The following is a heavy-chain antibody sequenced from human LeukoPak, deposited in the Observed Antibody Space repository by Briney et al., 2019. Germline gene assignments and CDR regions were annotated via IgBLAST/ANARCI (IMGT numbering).Heavy chain of an antibody. J-gene: IGHJ4*02. D-gene: IGHD3-22*01. V-gene: IGHV3-7*01. Sequence: GGSLRLSCVASGFAFSSYWMTWVRQAPGKGLEWVANIKQDGGEEYYVDSVKGRFTISRDNAKKSLYLQMNSLRAEDTGVYYCARSDNSGSDYWGQGTLVTVSS. CDR2: IKQDGGEE. CDR1: GFAFSSYW. CDR3: ARSDNSGSDY.